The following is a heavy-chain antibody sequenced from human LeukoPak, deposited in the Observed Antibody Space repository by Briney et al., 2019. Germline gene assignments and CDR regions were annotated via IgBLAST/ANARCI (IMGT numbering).Heavy chain of an antibody. Sequence: SETLSLTCTVSGGSISTYYWSWIRQPPGKGLEWLGYVYHSGSTNYNPSLKSRVTISVDTSKNQFSLKLSSVTAADTAVYYCARGHIAVAGMGNISPVYYFDYWGQGTLVTVSS. V-gene: IGHV4-59*08. CDR2: VYHSGST. J-gene: IGHJ4*02. D-gene: IGHD6-19*01. CDR3: ARGHIAVAGMGNISPVYYFDY. CDR1: GGSISTYY.